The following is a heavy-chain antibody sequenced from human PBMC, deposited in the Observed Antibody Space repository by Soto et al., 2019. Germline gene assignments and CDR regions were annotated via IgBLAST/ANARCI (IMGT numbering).Heavy chain of an antibody. CDR1: GFTFSSYA. V-gene: IGHV3-23*01. CDR3: VTGVYEIGGYYYDVFDH. Sequence: EVQLLKSGGDLIQPGGSLRLSCVASGFTFSSYALSWVRQAPGQGLEWVSGISSGGTNTYYTDSVKGRFTVSRDDFKNTLYLQLDSLRAEDTAIYYCVTGVYEIGGYYYDVFDHWGQGTRVTVS. D-gene: IGHD3-22*01. J-gene: IGHJ4*02. CDR2: ISSGGTNT.